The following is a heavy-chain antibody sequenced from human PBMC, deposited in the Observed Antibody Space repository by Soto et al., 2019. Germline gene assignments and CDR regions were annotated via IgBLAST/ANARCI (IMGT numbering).Heavy chain of an antibody. V-gene: IGHV3-23*01. D-gene: IGHD2-15*01. CDR1: GFTFSTNG. J-gene: IGHJ4*02. Sequence: EVQLLESGGGLVQPGGSLRLSCATSGFTFSTNGMSWVRQAPGKGLEWVSGIKGTVDTTYYADSVKGRFTISRDNSKNTLVLQMHNLRADDTAIYYCARDDVWVSCDWGQGTLVTVSS. CDR2: IKGTVDTT. CDR3: ARDDVWVSCD.